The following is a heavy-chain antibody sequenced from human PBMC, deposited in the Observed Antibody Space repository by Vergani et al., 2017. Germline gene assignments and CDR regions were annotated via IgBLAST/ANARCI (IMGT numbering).Heavy chain of an antibody. J-gene: IGHJ6*03. V-gene: IGHV4-34*01. D-gene: IGHD2-21*02. CDR2: VNHSGSI. Sequence: QVQLQQWGAGLLKPSETLSLKCAVYGGSFTKYYWSWIRQPPGKGLEWIGEVNHSGSINYSPALKSGVTISIDTSKQQFSLTLSSVTAADTAVYYCARVSRFSDPRHYYHYHYMYVWGDGTTVTVS. CDR1: GGSFTKYY. CDR3: ARVSRFSDPRHYYHYHYMYV.